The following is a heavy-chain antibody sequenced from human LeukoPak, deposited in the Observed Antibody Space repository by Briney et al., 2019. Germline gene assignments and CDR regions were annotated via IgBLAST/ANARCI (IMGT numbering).Heavy chain of an antibody. CDR3: ARAISIVGAPVDAFDI. Sequence: PGGSLRLSCAASGFTFSSYFMHWVRKAPGKGLEWVSAISGSGGSTYYADSVKGRFTISRDNSKNTLYLQMNSLRAEDSAVYYCARAISIVGAPVDAFDIWGQGTMVTVSS. CDR2: ISGSGGST. D-gene: IGHD1-26*01. CDR1: GFTFSSYF. V-gene: IGHV3-23*01. J-gene: IGHJ3*02.